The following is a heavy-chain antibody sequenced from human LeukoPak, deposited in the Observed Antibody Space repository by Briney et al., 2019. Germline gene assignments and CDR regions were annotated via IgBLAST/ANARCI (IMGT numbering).Heavy chain of an antibody. CDR1: GYTFTGYD. J-gene: IGHJ5*02. D-gene: IGHD5-12*01. Sequence: ASVKVSCKASGYTFTGYDMHWVRQAPGQGLEWLGWINPNSGVTNYAQKFQGRVTLTRDTSISTAYMELIRLRSDDTAVYYCARDASGYDPWGQGTLVTVSS. CDR2: INPNSGVT. V-gene: IGHV1-2*02. CDR3: ARDASGYDP.